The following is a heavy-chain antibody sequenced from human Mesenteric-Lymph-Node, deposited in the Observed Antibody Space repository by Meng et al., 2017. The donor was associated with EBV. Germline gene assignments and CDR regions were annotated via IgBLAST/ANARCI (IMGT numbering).Heavy chain of an antibody. V-gene: IGHV1-8*01. D-gene: IGHD3-16*01. CDR2: MNPNSGNT. Sequence: QVRVVQFGAKVHKPGASLKLSCTASGYTLTSYDINWVRQATGQGLEWMGWMNPNSGNTGSAQKFQGRVTMTRNTAISTAYMEVNSLTSEDTAIYYCSRDSIYDGLDYWGQGTLVTVSS. J-gene: IGHJ4*02. CDR1: GYTLTSYD. CDR3: SRDSIYDGLDY.